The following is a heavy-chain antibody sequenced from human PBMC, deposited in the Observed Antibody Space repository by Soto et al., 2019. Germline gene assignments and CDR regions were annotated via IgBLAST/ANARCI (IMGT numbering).Heavy chain of an antibody. CDR3: AREGYYDSSDYYLSMAIEY. J-gene: IGHJ4*02. V-gene: IGHV3-33*01. Sequence: QVQLVESGGGVVQPGRSLRLSCAASGFIFSSYGMYWVRQAPGKGLEWVAVIWYDGSNKYYADSVKGRFTIARDNSKNTLYLQMNSLRADDTAVYYCAREGYYDSSDYYLSMAIEYWGQGTLVTVSS. D-gene: IGHD3-22*01. CDR1: GFIFSSYG. CDR2: IWYDGSNK.